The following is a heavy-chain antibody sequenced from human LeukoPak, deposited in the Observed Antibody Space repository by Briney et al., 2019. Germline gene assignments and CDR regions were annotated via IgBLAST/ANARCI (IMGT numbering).Heavy chain of an antibody. V-gene: IGHV4-38-2*01. CDR1: GPSSTSVYY. CDR2: IFQSGNT. CDR3: ASGNYDDYFDY. Sequence: TSSETLSLTCAVSGPSSTSVYYWAWIRQPPGKGLEWVGSIFQSGNTYYIPSLKTRVSISMDKSENHFSLRLTSVTAADTATYYCASGNYDDYFDYWGQGAPVIVSS. J-gene: IGHJ4*02. D-gene: IGHD3-3*01.